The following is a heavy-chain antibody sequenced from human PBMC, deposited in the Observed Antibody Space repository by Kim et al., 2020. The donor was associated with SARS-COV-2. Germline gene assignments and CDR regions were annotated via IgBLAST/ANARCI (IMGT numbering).Heavy chain of an antibody. Sequence: GGSLRLSCAASGFTFSSYSMNWVRQAPGKGLEWVSSISSSSSYIYYADSVKGRFTISRDNAKNSLYLQMNSLRAEDTAVYYCARAPPHCGGDCYSLDYWGQGTLVTVSS. V-gene: IGHV3-21*01. D-gene: IGHD2-21*02. CDR1: GFTFSSYS. CDR2: ISSSSSYI. CDR3: ARAPPHCGGDCYSLDY. J-gene: IGHJ4*02.